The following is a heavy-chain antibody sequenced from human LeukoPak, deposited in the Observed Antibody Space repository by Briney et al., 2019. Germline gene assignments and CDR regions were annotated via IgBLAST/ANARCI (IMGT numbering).Heavy chain of an antibody. CDR1: GGAISNSNW. CDR2: FYHSGRD. CDR3: SRHGSGTYFVS. V-gene: IGHV4-4*02. D-gene: IGHD3-10*01. Sequence: SGTLSLTCAVSGGAISNSNWWSWVRQPPGKGLEWIGEFYHSGRDNYNPSLKSRVTISIDTSHNQFSLKLSSVTAADTAVYYCSRHGSGTYFVSWGQGTLVTVSS. J-gene: IGHJ5*02.